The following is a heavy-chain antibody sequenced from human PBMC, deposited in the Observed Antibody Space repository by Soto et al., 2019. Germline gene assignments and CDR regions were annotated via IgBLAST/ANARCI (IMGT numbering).Heavy chain of an antibody. Sequence: QVQLQESGPGLVKPSQTLSLTCTVSGGSISSGGYYWSWIRQHPGKGLEWIGYIYYSGSTYYNPCLKSRVTMTPATSKNQFSLKLSSVTAADTAVYYCAGGKATILGYWGQGTLVTVSS. CDR3: AGGKATILGY. CDR2: IYYSGST. J-gene: IGHJ4*02. CDR1: GGSISSGGYY. D-gene: IGHD5-12*01. V-gene: IGHV4-31*03.